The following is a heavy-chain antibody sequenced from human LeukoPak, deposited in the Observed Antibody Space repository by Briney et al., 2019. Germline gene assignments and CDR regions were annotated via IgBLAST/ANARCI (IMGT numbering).Heavy chain of an antibody. CDR3: AKGTPLGATKVDS. V-gene: IGHV3-43*02. D-gene: IGHD1-26*01. J-gene: IGHJ4*02. CDR1: GFTFDDYA. Sequence: GGSLRLSCAASGFTFDDYAMHWVRQAPGQGLEWVSVISGNGRTTYYADSVKGRFTISRDNSKNSLYLQMNSLRTEDTALYYCAKGTPLGATKVDSWGQGTLVTVSS. CDR2: ISGNGRTT.